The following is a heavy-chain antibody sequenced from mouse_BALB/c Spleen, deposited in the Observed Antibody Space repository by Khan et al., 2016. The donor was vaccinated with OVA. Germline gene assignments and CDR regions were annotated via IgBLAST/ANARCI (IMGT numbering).Heavy chain of an antibody. V-gene: IGHV1-4*01. D-gene: IGHD2-12*01. CDR3: VREGAYYNFDGWFDY. J-gene: IGHJ3*01. CDR2: INPSNNYT. CDR1: GYTFTSYT. Sequence: QVQLQQSGAELAKPGASVKMSCKASGYTFTSYTMHWVSQRPGKALEWIGHINPSNNYTNYNQNFKDKAALTVDKSSSTAYMQMNSLKSEDSAVYYCVREGAYYNFDGWFDYWGQGTLVTVSA.